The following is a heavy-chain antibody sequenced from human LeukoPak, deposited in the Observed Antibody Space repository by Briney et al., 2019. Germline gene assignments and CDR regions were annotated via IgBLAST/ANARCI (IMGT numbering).Heavy chain of an antibody. CDR3: ARERRQQLPPAYYYYYYMDV. D-gene: IGHD6-13*01. CDR1: GFSIRSSW. V-gene: IGHV3-7*01. CDR2: MNEDGSGT. J-gene: IGHJ6*03. Sequence: GGSLRLSCAVSGFSIRSSWMSWVRQTPGKGLEWVADMNEDGSGTYYVDSVKGRFTISRDNAKNSLYLQMNSLRAEDTAVYYCARERRQQLPPAYYYYYYMDVWGKGTTVTVSS.